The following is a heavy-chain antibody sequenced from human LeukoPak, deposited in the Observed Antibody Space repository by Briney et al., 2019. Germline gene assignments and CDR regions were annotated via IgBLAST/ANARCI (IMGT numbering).Heavy chain of an antibody. J-gene: IGHJ4*02. D-gene: IGHD4-23*01. CDR1: GFTFNNYA. Sequence: GGSLRLSCAVSGFTFNNYAMSWVRQAPGKGLEWVSAISGSGGSTYYADSVKGRFTISRDNSKDTLYLQMNSLRAEDTAVYYCAKDFFYGGNSPYFDYWGQGTLVTVFS. CDR3: AKDFFYGGNSPYFDY. CDR2: ISGSGGST. V-gene: IGHV3-23*01.